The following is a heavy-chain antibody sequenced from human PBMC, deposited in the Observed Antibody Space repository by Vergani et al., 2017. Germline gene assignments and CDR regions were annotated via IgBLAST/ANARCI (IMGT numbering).Heavy chain of an antibody. CDR3: AKRGGRLWDYYGMDV. CDR1: GFTFSSYA. Sequence: EVQLVETGGGLIQPGGSLRLSCAASGFTFSSYAMSWVRQAPGKGLEWVSAISGSGGSTYYADSVKGRFTISRDNSKNTLYLQMNSLRAEDTAVYYCAKRGGRLWDYYGMDVWGQGTTVTVSS. V-gene: IGHV3-23*04. J-gene: IGHJ6*02. D-gene: IGHD1-26*01. CDR2: ISGSGGST.